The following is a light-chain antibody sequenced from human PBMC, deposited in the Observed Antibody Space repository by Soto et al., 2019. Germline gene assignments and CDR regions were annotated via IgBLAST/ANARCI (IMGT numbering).Light chain of an antibody. CDR2: DTS. CDR1: TGAVTSGHY. CDR3: LLSYTGARV. Sequence: QAVVTQEPSLTVSPGGTVTLTCGSSTGAVTSGHYPSWFQQKPGQAPRTLIYDTSSKHSWTPARFSGSLPGGKAALTLSGAQPEDEADYYCLLSYTGARVFGGGTKVTVL. V-gene: IGLV7-46*01. J-gene: IGLJ3*02.